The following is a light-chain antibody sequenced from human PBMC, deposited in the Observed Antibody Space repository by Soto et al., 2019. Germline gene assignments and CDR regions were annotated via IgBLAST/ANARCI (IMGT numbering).Light chain of an antibody. J-gene: IGKJ2*01. CDR3: MQCTRGPWA. V-gene: IGKV2-30*01. CDR2: KAS. CDR1: QSLVYSDGNTY. Sequence: VVVTQSPLSLPVTLGQPASISCRSSQSLVYSDGNTYLSGFHQRTGQSPRRLIYKASNRDSGVPDRFSGSGSGTDFTLKISTVEAEDVRVYYCMQCTRGPWAFGQGTNLEIK.